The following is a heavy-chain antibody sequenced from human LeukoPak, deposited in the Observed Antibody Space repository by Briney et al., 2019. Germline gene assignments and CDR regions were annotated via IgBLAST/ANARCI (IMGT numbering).Heavy chain of an antibody. CDR2: IVVGSGNT. D-gene: IGHD2-2*01. CDR3: AATQSSTSSINAFDI. CDR1: GFTFTSSA. J-gene: IGHJ3*02. V-gene: IGHV1-58*01. Sequence: SVKVSCKASGFTFTSSAVQWVRQARGQRLEWIGWIVVGSGNTNYAQKFQERVTITRDMSTSTAYMELSSLRSEDTAVYYCAATQSSTSSINAFDIWGQGTMVTVSS.